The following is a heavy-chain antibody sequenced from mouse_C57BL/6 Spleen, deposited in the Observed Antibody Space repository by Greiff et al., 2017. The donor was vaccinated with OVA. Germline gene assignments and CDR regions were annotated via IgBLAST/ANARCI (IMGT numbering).Heavy chain of an antibody. CDR1: GYTFTDYN. Sequence: VQLQQSGPELVKPGASVKMSCKASGYTFTDYNMHWVKQSHGKSLEWIGNINPNNGGTRYNQKFKGKATLTVNKSSSTAYMELRSLTSEDSAVYYCARNGNYPYAMDYWGQGTSVTVSS. D-gene: IGHD2-1*01. J-gene: IGHJ4*01. CDR3: ARNGNYPYAMDY. V-gene: IGHV1-22*01. CDR2: INPNNGGT.